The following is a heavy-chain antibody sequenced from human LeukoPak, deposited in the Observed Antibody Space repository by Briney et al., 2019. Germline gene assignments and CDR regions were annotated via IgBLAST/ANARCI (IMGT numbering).Heavy chain of an antibody. J-gene: IGHJ4*02. CDR3: AGPMGPAAIFGFDY. CDR2: ISYDGSNK. Sequence: GRSLRLSCAASGFTFSSYGMHWVRQAPGKGLEWVAVISYDGSNKYYADSVKGRFTISRDNSKNTLYLQMNSLRAEDTAVYYCAGPMGPAAIFGFDYWGQGTLVTVSS. D-gene: IGHD2-2*01. CDR1: GFTFSSYG. V-gene: IGHV3-30*03.